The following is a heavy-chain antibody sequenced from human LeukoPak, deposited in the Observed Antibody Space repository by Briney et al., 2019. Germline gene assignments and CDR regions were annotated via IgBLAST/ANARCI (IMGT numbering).Heavy chain of an antibody. D-gene: IGHD4-23*01. CDR3: ARDQHYGGIDY. V-gene: IGHV3-53*01. Sequence: PGGSLRLSCAASGFTVSSNYMTWVRQAPGKGLEWVSVIYSGGGTYYADSVKGRFTLSRDNSKNTLYLQMNSLRAEDTAVYYCARDQHYGGIDYWGQGTLVTVSS. CDR1: GFTVSSNY. CDR2: IYSGGGT. J-gene: IGHJ4*02.